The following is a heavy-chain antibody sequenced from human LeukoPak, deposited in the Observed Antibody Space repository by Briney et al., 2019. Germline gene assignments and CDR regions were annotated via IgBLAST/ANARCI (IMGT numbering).Heavy chain of an antibody. Sequence: ASVKVSCKASGYTFTGYYIHWVRQAPGQGLEWMGWINPNSGGTNYAQKFQGRVTMTRDTSISTAYMELSSLRSEDTAVYYCARRGDCSGGSCLTYYYYYMDVWGKGTTVTISS. CDR1: GYTFTGYY. CDR2: INPNSGGT. D-gene: IGHD2-15*01. V-gene: IGHV1-2*02. J-gene: IGHJ6*03. CDR3: ARRGDCSGGSCLTYYYYYMDV.